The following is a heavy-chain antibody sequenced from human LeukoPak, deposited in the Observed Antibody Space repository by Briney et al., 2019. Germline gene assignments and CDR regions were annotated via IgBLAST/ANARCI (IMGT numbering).Heavy chain of an antibody. J-gene: IGHJ5*02. CDR1: EFTFSTYH. CDR2: ISSSGRNS. V-gene: IGHV3-48*03. D-gene: IGHD3-22*01. Sequence: GGSLRLSCAASEFTFSTYHLNWVRQAPGKGLEWVAYISSSGRNSHYSDSVKGRFTISRDNAKNSLYLQMNSLRAEDTALYYCAKGDSSGYLNWFDPWGQGTLVTVSS. CDR3: AKGDSSGYLNWFDP.